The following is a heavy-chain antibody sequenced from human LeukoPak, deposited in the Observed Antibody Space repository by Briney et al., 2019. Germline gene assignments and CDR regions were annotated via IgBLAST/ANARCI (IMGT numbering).Heavy chain of an antibody. J-gene: IGHJ4*02. CDR3: ARGRAARPPYYFDY. V-gene: IGHV3-7*01. CDR2: IKQDGSEK. Sequence: GGSLRLSCAASGLTFSSYWMSWVRQAPGKGLEWVANIKQDGSEKYYVDSVKGRFTNSRDNAKNSLYLQMNSLRAEDTAVYYCARGRAARPPYYFDYWGQGTLVTVSS. D-gene: IGHD6-6*01. CDR1: GLTFSSYW.